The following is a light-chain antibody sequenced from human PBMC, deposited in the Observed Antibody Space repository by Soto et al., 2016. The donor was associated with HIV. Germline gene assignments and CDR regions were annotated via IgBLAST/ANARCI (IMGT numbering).Light chain of an antibody. CDR3: NSRDSSGNHVV. V-gene: IGLV3-19*01. CDR1: SLRSYY. Sequence: SELTQDPAVSVALGQTVRITCQGDSLRSYYASWYQQKPGQAPVLVIFGKNNRPSGIPDRFSGSNSGNTDSLTITGAQAEDEADYYCNSRDSSGNHVVFGGGTKLTVL. CDR2: GKN. J-gene: IGLJ3*02.